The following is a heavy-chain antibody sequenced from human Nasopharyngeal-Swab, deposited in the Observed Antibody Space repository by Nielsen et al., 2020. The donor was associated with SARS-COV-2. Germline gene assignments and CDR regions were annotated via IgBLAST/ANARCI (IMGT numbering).Heavy chain of an antibody. CDR3: AFVDTTLLGSYYSDLDV. V-gene: IGHV3-23*01. J-gene: IGHJ6*02. Sequence: GGSLRLSCAASGFSFSNYGMSWVPQAPGKGLAWVSSISGSGGGTQYADSVKGRFTTSRYNSKNTLLLQMNNLRDEDTAVYYCAFVDTTLLGSYYSDLDVWGQGTTVTVSS. CDR2: ISGSGGGT. CDR1: GFSFSNYG. D-gene: IGHD5-18*01.